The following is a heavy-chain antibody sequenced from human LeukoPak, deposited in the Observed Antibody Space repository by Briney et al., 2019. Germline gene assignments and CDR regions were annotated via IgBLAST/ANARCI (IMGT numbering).Heavy chain of an antibody. Sequence: GASVKVSCKASGYTFTGYYMHWVRQAPGQGLEWMGWINPNSGGTNYAQKFQGRVTMTRDTSISTAYMELSSLRSEDTAVYYCATDLLGKVAHLHRSYHWGQGTLVTVSS. J-gene: IGHJ4*02. CDR1: GYTFTGYY. CDR3: ATDLLGKVAHLHRSYH. V-gene: IGHV1-2*02. D-gene: IGHD2-21*01. CDR2: INPNSGGT.